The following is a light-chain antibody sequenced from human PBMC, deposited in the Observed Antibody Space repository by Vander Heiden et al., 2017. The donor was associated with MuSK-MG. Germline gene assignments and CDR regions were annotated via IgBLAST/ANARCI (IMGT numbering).Light chain of an antibody. Sequence: VLTQSPATLSLSPGERATLSCRASQSVGRYLVWYQQRPRQAPRLLIDDSSNRATGTPARFSGSGSETDFIPTISSLEPEDFAFYFCQQRSDWAALTFGGGTKVEIK. J-gene: IGKJ4*01. CDR1: QSVGRY. V-gene: IGKV3-11*01. CDR3: QQRSDWAALT. CDR2: DSS.